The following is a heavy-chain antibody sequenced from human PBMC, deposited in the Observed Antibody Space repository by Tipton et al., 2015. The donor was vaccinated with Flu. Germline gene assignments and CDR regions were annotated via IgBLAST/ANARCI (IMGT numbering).Heavy chain of an antibody. V-gene: IGHV1-2*02. CDR1: GYTFTGYY. Sequence: QVQLVQSGAEVKKPGASVKVSCKASGYTFTGYYMHWVRQAPGQGLEWMGWINPNSGGTNYAQKFQGRVTMTRDTSISTAYMELSRLRSDDTAVYYCARDQRLVGVRAYYGMAAWGQGTTVTVSS. D-gene: IGHD2-15*01. CDR2: INPNSGGT. J-gene: IGHJ6*02. CDR3: ARDQRLVGVRAYYGMAA.